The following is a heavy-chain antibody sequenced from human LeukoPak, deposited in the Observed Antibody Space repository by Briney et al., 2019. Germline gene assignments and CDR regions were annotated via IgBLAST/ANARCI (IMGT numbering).Heavy chain of an antibody. V-gene: IGHV3-21*01. D-gene: IGHD4-23*01. CDR3: ASGGTTVGFYDY. CDR1: GFIFSTYW. CDR2: ISTGSGVK. J-gene: IGHJ4*02. Sequence: GGSLRLSCAASGFIFSTYWMTWVRQAPGKGLEWVSSISTGSGVKYYGDSVKGRFTISRDNAKNSLYLQMDSLRAEDTAVYYCASGGTTVGFYDYWGQGTLVTVSS.